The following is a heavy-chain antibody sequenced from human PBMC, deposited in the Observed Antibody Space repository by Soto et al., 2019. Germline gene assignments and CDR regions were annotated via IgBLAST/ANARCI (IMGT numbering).Heavy chain of an antibody. J-gene: IGHJ4*02. Sequence: QVQLQESGPGLVKPSQTLSLTCTVSGGSISVGVYYWNWIRQLPGKGPEWIGYTYHTGSTYYNPSLESRVTISVDPSKNQFSLRLSSVTAADTAVYYCVRIGNPDASLYFDYWGQGTPVTVSS. V-gene: IGHV4-31*03. CDR1: GGSISVGVYY. CDR2: TYHTGST. D-gene: IGHD2-2*01. CDR3: VRIGNPDASLYFDY.